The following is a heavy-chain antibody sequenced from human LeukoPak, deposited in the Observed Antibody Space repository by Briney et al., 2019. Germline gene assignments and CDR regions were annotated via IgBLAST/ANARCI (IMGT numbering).Heavy chain of an antibody. Sequence: SETLSLTCTVSGVSISSSSYYWGWIRQPPGKGLEWIGSIYYSGTTYYNPSLKSRVTISVDTSKNQFSLKLSSVTAADTAVYYCAREGSYLGPVDYWGQGTLVTVSS. D-gene: IGHD3-10*01. V-gene: IGHV4-39*01. CDR1: GVSISSSSYY. CDR3: AREGSYLGPVDY. J-gene: IGHJ4*02. CDR2: IYYSGTT.